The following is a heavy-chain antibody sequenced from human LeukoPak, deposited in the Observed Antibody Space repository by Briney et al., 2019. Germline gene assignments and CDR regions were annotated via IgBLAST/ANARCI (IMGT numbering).Heavy chain of an antibody. CDR1: GGSINSYY. CDR3: ARHTAYSSSWYHYYGMDV. Sequence: PSETLSLTCTVSGGSINSYYWSWIRQPPGKGLEWIGYIYYSGSTNYNPSLKSRVTISVDTSKNQFSLKLSSVTAADTAVYYCARHTAYSSSWYHYYGMDVWGQGTTVTVSS. J-gene: IGHJ6*02. D-gene: IGHD6-13*01. V-gene: IGHV4-59*08. CDR2: IYYSGST.